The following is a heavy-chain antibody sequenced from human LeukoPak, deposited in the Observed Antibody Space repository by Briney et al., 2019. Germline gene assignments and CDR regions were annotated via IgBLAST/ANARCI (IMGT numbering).Heavy chain of an antibody. V-gene: IGHV3-48*01. CDR3: ARDRGYSGYDDFDY. D-gene: IGHD5-12*01. J-gene: IGHJ4*02. CDR2: ISSSGSTI. CDR1: GFTFSSYS. Sequence: PGGSLRLSCAASGFTFSSYSMNWVRQAPGKGLEWVSYISSSGSTIYYADSVKGRFTISRDNAKNSLYLQMNSLRAEDTAVYYCARDRGYSGYDDFDYWGQGTLVTVSS.